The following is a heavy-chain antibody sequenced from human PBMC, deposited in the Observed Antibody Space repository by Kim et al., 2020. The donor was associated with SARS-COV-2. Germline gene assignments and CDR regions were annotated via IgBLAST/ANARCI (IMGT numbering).Heavy chain of an antibody. D-gene: IGHD3-16*02. J-gene: IGHJ5*02. CDR2: ISSSSSYI. CDR3: ARDSYIWWCYRYGGYNWFDP. V-gene: IGHV3-21*01. Sequence: GGSLRLSCAASGFTFSSYSMNWVRQAPGKGLEWVSSISSSSSYIYYADSAKGRFTISSDNAKNSLYLQMNSLRAEDTAAYYCARDSYIWWCYRYGGYNWFDPWGQGTLVTVSS. CDR1: GFTFSSYS.